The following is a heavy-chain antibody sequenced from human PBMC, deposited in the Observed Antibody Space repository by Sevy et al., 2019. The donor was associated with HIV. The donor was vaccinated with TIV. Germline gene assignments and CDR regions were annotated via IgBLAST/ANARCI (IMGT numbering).Heavy chain of an antibody. CDR2: INTNSGAT. CDR1: GHTFTAYY. Sequence: ASGKVSCKASGHTFTAYYMHWVRQAPGQGLEWMGWINTNSGATKYAQKFQERVTMTSDTFISTVYMDLSRLRSDDTAVYFCARSGYYYGFDYWGQGTLVTVSS. J-gene: IGHJ4*02. CDR3: ARSGYYYGFDY. D-gene: IGHD3-22*01. V-gene: IGHV1-2*02.